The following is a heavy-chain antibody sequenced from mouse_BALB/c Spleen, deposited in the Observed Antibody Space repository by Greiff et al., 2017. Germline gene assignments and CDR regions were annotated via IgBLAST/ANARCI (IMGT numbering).Heavy chain of an antibody. CDR2: IFPGTGTT. D-gene: IGHD2-3*01. Sequence: QVQLQQPGAELVKPGASVKLSCKTSGYTFTSYWIQWVKQRPGQGLGWIGEIFPGTGTTYYNEKFKGKATLTIDTSSSTAYMQLSSLTSEDSAVYFCARVDVYSGFAYGGQGTLVTVSA. V-gene: IGHV1S132*01. CDR1: GYTFTSYW. CDR3: ARVDVYSGFAY. J-gene: IGHJ3*01.